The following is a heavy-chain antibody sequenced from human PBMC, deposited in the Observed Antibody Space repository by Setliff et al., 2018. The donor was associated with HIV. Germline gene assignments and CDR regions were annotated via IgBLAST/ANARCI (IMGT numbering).Heavy chain of an antibody. CDR2: IYHSGST. J-gene: IGHJ5*02. CDR3: ARSTYYYGSGKGSGWFDP. D-gene: IGHD3-10*01. V-gene: IGHV4-30-2*01. Sequence: SETLSLTCAVSGGSTSSGGYSWSWIRQPPGKGLEWIGYIYHSGSTYYNPSLKSRVTISIDRSKNQFSLKLSSVTAADTAVYYCARSTYYYGSGKGSGWFDPWGQGTLVTVSS. CDR1: GGSTSSGGYS.